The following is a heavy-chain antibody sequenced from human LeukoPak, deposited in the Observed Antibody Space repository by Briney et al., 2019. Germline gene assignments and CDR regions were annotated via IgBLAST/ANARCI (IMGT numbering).Heavy chain of an antibody. V-gene: IGHV3-30*04. D-gene: IGHD3-3*01. J-gene: IGHJ4*02. Sequence: GGSLRLSCAASGFTFSTYAMHWVRQAPGKGLEWVTVISYDGSTKYYADSVRGRFTISRDNSKDTVYLQMNSLRAEDTAVYYCAKDRHYDFWSGYYIDYWGQGTLVTVSS. CDR3: AKDRHYDFWSGYYIDY. CDR2: ISYDGSTK. CDR1: GFTFSTYA.